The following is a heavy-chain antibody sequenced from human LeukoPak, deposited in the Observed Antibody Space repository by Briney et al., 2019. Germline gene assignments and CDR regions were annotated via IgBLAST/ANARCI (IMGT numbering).Heavy chain of an antibody. CDR1: GFTFSSYA. V-gene: IGHV3-23*01. Sequence: GGSLRLSYAASGFTFSSYAMNWVRQAPGKGLEWVSAISHSGATTYYADSVKGRFTISRDNSKNTLYLQMNSLRAEDTAVYYCARTSRYYMDVWGKGTTVTISS. D-gene: IGHD1-7*01. CDR3: ARTSRYYMDV. J-gene: IGHJ6*03. CDR2: ISHSGATT.